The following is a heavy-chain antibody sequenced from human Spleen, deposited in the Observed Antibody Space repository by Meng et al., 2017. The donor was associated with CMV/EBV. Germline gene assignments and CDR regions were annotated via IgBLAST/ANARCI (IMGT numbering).Heavy chain of an antibody. CDR1: GFTFSTYA. D-gene: IGHD3-10*01. Sequence: GESLKISCAASGFTFSTYAMSWVRQAPGKGLEWVSGISYSATSAFYPDFVKGRFTISRDNSRNTLYLQMNSLRADDTAVYYCAKERIYGSGSYWDFDPWGQGTLVTVSS. CDR3: AKERIYGSGSYWDFDP. J-gene: IGHJ5*02. CDR2: ISYSATSA. V-gene: IGHV3-23*01.